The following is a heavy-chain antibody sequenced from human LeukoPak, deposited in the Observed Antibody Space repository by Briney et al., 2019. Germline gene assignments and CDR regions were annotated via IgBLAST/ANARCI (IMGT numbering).Heavy chain of an antibody. CDR2: ISAYNGNT. CDR3: AREESKGDYYDSSGYYYDPIPFDY. D-gene: IGHD3-22*01. CDR1: GYTFTRYG. Sequence: GASVKVSCKASGYTFTRYGISWVRQAPGQGLEWMGWISAYNGNTNYAQKLQGRVTITADESTSTAYMELSSLRSEDTAVYYCAREESKGDYYDSSGYYYDPIPFDYWGQGTLVTVSS. J-gene: IGHJ4*02. V-gene: IGHV1-18*01.